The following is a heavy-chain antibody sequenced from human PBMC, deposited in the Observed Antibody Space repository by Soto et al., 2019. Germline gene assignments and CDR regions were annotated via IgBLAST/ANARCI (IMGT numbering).Heavy chain of an antibody. Sequence: QITLKESGPPLVKPTQPLTLTCTFSGFSLSTSGVGLGWIRQPPGKALEWLAIIDWDDDKRYSPSLKSRLTITKGTSKNHVVLTMTNMDPVDTATYYCARHIPSGYNDAFDTWGQGTMVTVSS. D-gene: IGHD3-9*01. V-gene: IGHV2-5*02. J-gene: IGHJ3*02. CDR2: IDWDDDK. CDR3: ARHIPSGYNDAFDT. CDR1: GFSLSTSGVG.